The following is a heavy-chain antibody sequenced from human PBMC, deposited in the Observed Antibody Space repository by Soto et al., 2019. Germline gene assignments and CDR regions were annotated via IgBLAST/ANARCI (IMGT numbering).Heavy chain of an antibody. J-gene: IGHJ4*02. Sequence: SETLSLTCTVSGGSISSGGYYWSWIRQHPGKGLEWIGYIYYSGSTYYNPSLKSRVTISVDTSKNQFSLKLRSMTAADTAVYYCARDRAGALYFDYWGQGTLVTVS. CDR3: ARDRAGALYFDY. CDR1: GGSISSGGYY. CDR2: IYYSGST. V-gene: IGHV4-31*03. D-gene: IGHD6-13*01.